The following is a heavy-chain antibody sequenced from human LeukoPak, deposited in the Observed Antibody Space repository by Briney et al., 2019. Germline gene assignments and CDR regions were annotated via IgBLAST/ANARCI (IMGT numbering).Heavy chain of an antibody. V-gene: IGHV3-30*03. Sequence: PGRSLRLSCAASGFTFSSYGMHWVRQAPGKGLEWVAVISYDGSNKYYADSVKGRFTISRDNSKNTLYLQMNSLRAEDTAVYYCARVKDCSSTSCYNFDYWGQGTLVTVSS. J-gene: IGHJ4*02. CDR1: GFTFSSYG. CDR2: ISYDGSNK. D-gene: IGHD2-2*01. CDR3: ARVKDCSSTSCYNFDY.